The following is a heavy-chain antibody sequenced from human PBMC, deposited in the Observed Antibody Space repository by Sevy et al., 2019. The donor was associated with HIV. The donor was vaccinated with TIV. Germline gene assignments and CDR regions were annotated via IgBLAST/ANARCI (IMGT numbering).Heavy chain of an antibody. CDR2: ISYEGTET. CDR1: GFAFSSHA. Sequence: GGSLRLSCAASGFAFSSHAMHWVRQAPGKGLEWVAVISYEGTETFYVASVEGQFNISRDNSKNMLSLQINSLRPEDTAVYYCARDGGYSIKWYPLYWGHGTLVTVSS. J-gene: IGHJ4*01. D-gene: IGHD6-13*01. CDR3: ARDGGYSIKWYPLY. V-gene: IGHV3-30-3*01.